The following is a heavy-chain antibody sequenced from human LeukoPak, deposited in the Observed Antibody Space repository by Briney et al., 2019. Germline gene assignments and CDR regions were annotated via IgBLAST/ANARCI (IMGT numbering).Heavy chain of an antibody. CDR1: GGSFSGYY. Sequence: SETLSPTCAVYGGSFSGYYWSWIRQPPGKGLEWIGEINHSGSTNYNPSLKSRVTISVDTSKNQFSLNLSSVTAADTAVYYCASFLLTPGDRSMVFAADYWGQGTLVTVSS. CDR3: ASFLLTPGDRSMVFAADY. J-gene: IGHJ4*02. V-gene: IGHV4-34*01. D-gene: IGHD5-18*01. CDR2: INHSGST.